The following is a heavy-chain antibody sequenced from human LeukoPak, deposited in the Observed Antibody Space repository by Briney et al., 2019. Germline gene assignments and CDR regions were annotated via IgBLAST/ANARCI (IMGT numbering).Heavy chain of an antibody. CDR1: GGSISNYY. V-gene: IGHV4-59*08. D-gene: IGHD3-10*01. CDR3: ARLFDYYGAGPFDY. CDR2: IYYSGST. Sequence: SETLSLTCIVSGGSISNYYWSWIRQPPGKGLEWIGYIYYSGSTYYNPSLESRVTMSVDTSKNQFSLRLSSVTAADTAVYYCARLFDYYGAGPFDYWGQGTQVTVSS. J-gene: IGHJ4*02.